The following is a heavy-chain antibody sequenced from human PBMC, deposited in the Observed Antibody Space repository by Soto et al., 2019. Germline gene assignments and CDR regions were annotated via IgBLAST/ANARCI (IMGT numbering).Heavy chain of an antibody. CDR3: ARGSSLATRGLCY. CDR2: MNDSGVT. V-gene: IGHV4-34*01. J-gene: IGHJ4*02. CDR1: GGSFSGYY. Sequence: SENLSLTCSVYGGSFSGYYWSWIRQPPGKGLEWIGEMNDSGVTNYNPSLKSRVTISVDRSKNQFSLKLSSVTAADTAVYYCARGSSLATRGLCYWGQGTQVTVSS. D-gene: IGHD6-6*01.